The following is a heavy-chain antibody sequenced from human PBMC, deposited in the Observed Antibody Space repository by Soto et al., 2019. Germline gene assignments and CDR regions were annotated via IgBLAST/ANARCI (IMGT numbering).Heavy chain of an antibody. CDR1: GFTFSNYA. V-gene: IGHV3-23*01. CDR3: AKVFSPEGGNYFDY. J-gene: IGHJ4*02. CDR2: ISNSFSDGNT. Sequence: EVQLLESGGGLVQPGGSLRLSCAASGFTFSNYAMNWVRQAPGKGLEWVSAISNSFSDGNTHYADSVKGRFTISRDNDKNTVFLEMNSLRAGDTAVYYCAKVFSPEGGNYFDYWGQGTLVTVSS.